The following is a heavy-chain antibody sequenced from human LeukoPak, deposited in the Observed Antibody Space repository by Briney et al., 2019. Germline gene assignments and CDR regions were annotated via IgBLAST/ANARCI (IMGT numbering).Heavy chain of an antibody. V-gene: IGHV4-59*08. D-gene: IGHD2-8*01. CDR2: IYYSGST. CDR1: GGSISSYY. Sequence: ASETLSLTCTVSGGSISSYYWSWIRQPPGKGLEWIGYIYYSGSTNYNPSLKSRVTISVDTSKNQFSLKLSSVTAADTAVYYCARSLVYSIDSWGQGALVTVSS. J-gene: IGHJ4*02. CDR3: ARSLVYSIDS.